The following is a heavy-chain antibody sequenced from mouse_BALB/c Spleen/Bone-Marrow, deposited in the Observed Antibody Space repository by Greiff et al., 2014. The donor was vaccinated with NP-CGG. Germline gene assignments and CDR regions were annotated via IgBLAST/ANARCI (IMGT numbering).Heavy chain of an antibody. CDR1: GFTFSSFG. CDR3: VRSGSSSGYFDY. CDR2: ISSGSSTI. V-gene: IGHV5-17*02. D-gene: IGHD1-1*01. Sequence: VQLKQSGGGLVQSGGSLKLSCAASGFTFSSFGMHWVRQAPEKGLEWVAYISSGSSTIYYGDTVMGRFTIARDNPKNTLFLQXXXXXSEDTATYYCVRSGSSSGYFDYWGQGTTLTVSS. J-gene: IGHJ2*01.